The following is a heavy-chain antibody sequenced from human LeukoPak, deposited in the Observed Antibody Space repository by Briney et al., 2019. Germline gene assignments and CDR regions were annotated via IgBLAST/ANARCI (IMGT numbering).Heavy chain of an antibody. CDR1: GFTFSSYA. Sequence: GGSLRLSCAASGFTFSSYAMSWVHQAPGKGLEWVSAISGSGGSTYYADSVKGRFTISRDNSKNTLYLKMNSLRAEDTAVYYCAKDRVVLRSYYDYWGQGTLVTVSS. V-gene: IGHV3-23*01. J-gene: IGHJ4*02. CDR3: AKDRVVLRSYYDY. D-gene: IGHD2-15*01. CDR2: ISGSGGST.